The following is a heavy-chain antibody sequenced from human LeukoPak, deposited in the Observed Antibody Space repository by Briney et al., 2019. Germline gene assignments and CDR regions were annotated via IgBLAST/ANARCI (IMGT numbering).Heavy chain of an antibody. Sequence: PSETLSLTCTVSGGSISSSSYYWGWIRQPPGKGLEWIGSIYTSGSTNYNPSLKSRVTMSVDTSKNQFSLKLSSVTAADTAVYYCAGSVLRYFDWLSPDYWGQGTLVTVSS. D-gene: IGHD3-9*01. CDR3: AGSVLRYFDWLSPDY. V-gene: IGHV4-39*07. J-gene: IGHJ4*02. CDR1: GGSISSSSYY. CDR2: IYTSGST.